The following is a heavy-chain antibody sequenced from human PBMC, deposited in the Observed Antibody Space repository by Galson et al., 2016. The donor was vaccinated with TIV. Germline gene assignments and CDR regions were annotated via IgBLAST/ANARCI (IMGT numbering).Heavy chain of an antibody. D-gene: IGHD3-9*01. J-gene: IGHJ1*01. Sequence: SVKVSCQASGYMFASYGITWVRQAPGQGLEWMGWISGHNGNANYAQRLQDRLSMTTDTSTNKAQKGLRRPRSDDTAGDYCARVLRTDWAYFQYWGQGTLVTVSA. CDR1: GYMFASYG. CDR3: ARVLRTDWAYFQY. CDR2: ISGHNGNA. V-gene: IGHV1-18*01.